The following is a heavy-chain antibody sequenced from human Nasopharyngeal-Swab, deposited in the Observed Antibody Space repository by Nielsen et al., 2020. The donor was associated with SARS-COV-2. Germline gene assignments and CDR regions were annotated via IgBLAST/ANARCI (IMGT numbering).Heavy chain of an antibody. J-gene: IGHJ6*03. Sequence: GGSLRLSCAASGFTFSSYAMSWVRQAPGKGLEWVSAISGSGGSTYYADSVKGRFTISRDNSKNTLYLQMNSLKTEDTAVYYCTTDKDGAGYYYYMDVWGKGTTVTVSS. CDR3: TTDKDGAGYYYYMDV. V-gene: IGHV3-23*01. CDR2: ISGSGGST. CDR1: GFTFSSYA. D-gene: IGHD6-19*01.